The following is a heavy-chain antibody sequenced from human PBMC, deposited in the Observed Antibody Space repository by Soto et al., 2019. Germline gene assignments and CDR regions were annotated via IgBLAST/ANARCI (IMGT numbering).Heavy chain of an antibody. CDR1: GGSISDYY. Sequence: QVQLRESGPGLVRPSETLSLTCTVSGGSISDYYWSWIRQPPGKGLEWIGHVFYAGSTNYNPSLRSRATISADSESQVSLKMTSLTPADTGVYFCAGGREFGGYDDTNFDHWGPGTLVAVSS. CDR2: VFYAGST. D-gene: IGHD5-12*01. CDR3: AGGREFGGYDDTNFDH. J-gene: IGHJ4*02. V-gene: IGHV4-59*01.